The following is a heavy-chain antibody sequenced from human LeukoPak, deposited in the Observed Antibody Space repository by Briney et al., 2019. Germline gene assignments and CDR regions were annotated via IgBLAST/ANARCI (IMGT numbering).Heavy chain of an antibody. D-gene: IGHD6-25*01. CDR2: ISSDANIK. V-gene: IGHV3-30*18. CDR1: GVTFRSCA. Sequence: GGSLRLSCAASGVTFRSCAMHWVRQAPGKGLEWVAVISSDANIKHYADSVKGRFTISRDNSKNTLYLQMNSLRAEDTAVYYCAKDRGSGWSFDYWGQGTLVTVSS. CDR3: AKDRGSGWSFDY. J-gene: IGHJ4*02.